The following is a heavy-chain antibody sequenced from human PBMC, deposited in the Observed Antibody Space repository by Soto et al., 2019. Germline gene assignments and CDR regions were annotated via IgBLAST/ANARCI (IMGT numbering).Heavy chain of an antibody. Sequence: GGSLRLSCAASGFTFSSYSMNWVRQAPGKGLEWVSYISSSSSTIYYADSVKGRFTISRDNAKNSLYLQMNSLRAEDTAVYYCASHYCSGGSCYDLDFDPWGQGTLVTVSS. CDR3: ASHYCSGGSCYDLDFDP. CDR2: ISSSSSTI. V-gene: IGHV3-48*01. D-gene: IGHD2-15*01. J-gene: IGHJ5*02. CDR1: GFTFSSYS.